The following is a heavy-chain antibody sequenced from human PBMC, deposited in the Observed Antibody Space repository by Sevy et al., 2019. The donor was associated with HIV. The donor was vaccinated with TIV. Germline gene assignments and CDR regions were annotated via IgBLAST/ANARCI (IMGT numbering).Heavy chain of an antibody. V-gene: IGHV4-34*01. CDR1: GGSFSGYY. Sequence: SETLSLTCAVYGGSFSGYYWSWIRQPPGKGLEWIGEINHSGSTNYNPSLKSRVTISVDTSKNQFSLKLSSVTAADTAVYYCARGKGLRYFHWFDPWGQGTLVTVSS. D-gene: IGHD4-17*01. CDR2: INHSGST. J-gene: IGHJ5*02. CDR3: ARGKGLRYFHWFDP.